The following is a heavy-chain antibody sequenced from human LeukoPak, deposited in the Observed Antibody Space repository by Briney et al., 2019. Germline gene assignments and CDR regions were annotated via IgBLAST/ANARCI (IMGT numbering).Heavy chain of an antibody. CDR1: GGSISSYY. J-gene: IGHJ5*02. CDR3: ARSETGFDP. V-gene: IGHV4-59*01. Sequence: SETLPLTCTVSGGSISSYYWSWIRQPPGKGLEWIGYIYYSGSTNYNPSLKSRVTISVDTSKNQFSLKLSSVTAADTAVYYCARSETGFDPWGQGTLVTVSS. CDR2: IYYSGST. D-gene: IGHD1-1*01.